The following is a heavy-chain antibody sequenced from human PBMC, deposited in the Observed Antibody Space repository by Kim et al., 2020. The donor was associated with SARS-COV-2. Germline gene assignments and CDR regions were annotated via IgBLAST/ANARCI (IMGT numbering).Heavy chain of an antibody. D-gene: IGHD6-19*01. CDR3: ARVIEAVGEGFGLADAFDI. V-gene: IGHV3-21*01. Sequence: GGSLRLSCAASGFTFSSYSMNWVRQAPGKGLEWVSSISSSSSYIYYADSVKGRFTISRDNAKNSLYLQMNSLRAEDTAVYYCARVIEAVGEGFGLADAFDIWGQGTMVTVSS. J-gene: IGHJ3*02. CDR1: GFTFSSYS. CDR2: ISSSSSYI.